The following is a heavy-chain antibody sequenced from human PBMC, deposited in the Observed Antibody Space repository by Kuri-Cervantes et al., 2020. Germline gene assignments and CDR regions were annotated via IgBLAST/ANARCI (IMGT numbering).Heavy chain of an antibody. CDR1: GFTFAAYA. D-gene: IGHD3-10*01. J-gene: IGHJ6*02. CDR3: AKGLVVRGVIDYYYGMDV. CDR2: ISWNIGSI. V-gene: IGHV3-9*01. Sequence: GGSLRPSCAVSGFTFAAYAMHWVRQAPGKGLEWVSGISWNIGSIGYADSVKGRFTISRDNAKNSLYLQMNSMRAEDTALYYCAKGLVVRGVIDYYYGMDVWGQGTTVTVSS.